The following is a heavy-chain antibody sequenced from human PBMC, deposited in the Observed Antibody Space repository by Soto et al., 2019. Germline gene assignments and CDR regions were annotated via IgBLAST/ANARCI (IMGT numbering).Heavy chain of an antibody. V-gene: IGHV3-30-3*01. CDR2: ISYDGNTK. J-gene: IGHJ4*02. CDR1: GFIFSGYA. Sequence: QVQLVESGGGVVQPGRSLRLSCAASGFIFSGYAMHWVRQAPGKWLEWVAGISYDGNTKYYADSVKGRFTVSRDNSKNTRYVQMNNLSAEDTAMYYCAKETSAYEIDYWGQGTLVTVSS. D-gene: IGHD5-12*01. CDR3: AKETSAYEIDY.